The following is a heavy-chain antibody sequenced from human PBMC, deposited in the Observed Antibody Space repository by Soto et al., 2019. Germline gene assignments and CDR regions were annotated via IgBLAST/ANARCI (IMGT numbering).Heavy chain of an antibody. CDR1: GYTFTSYY. D-gene: IGHD6-13*01. J-gene: IGHJ4*02. V-gene: IGHV1-46*01. CDR3: ARDSVPSWFLFDY. Sequence: GASVEVPCKASGYTFTSYYMHWVRQAPGQGREWMGIINPSGGSTSYAQKFQGRVTMTRDTSTSTVYMELSSLRSEDTAVYYCARDSVPSWFLFDYWGQGTLVTVCS. CDR2: INPSGGST.